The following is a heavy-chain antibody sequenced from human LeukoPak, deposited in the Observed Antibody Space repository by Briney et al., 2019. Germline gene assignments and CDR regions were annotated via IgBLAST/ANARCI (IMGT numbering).Heavy chain of an antibody. J-gene: IGHJ5*02. CDR2: VTYNGAAT. CDR1: GFTFSSYA. V-gene: IGHV3-23*01. Sequence: PGGPLRLSCAASGFTFSSYALSWVRQAPGKGLEWVSTVTYNGAATYYADSVKGRFTTSRDNSKNTFYLQMDSLRAEDTAIYYCAKKECIRPNP. CDR3: AKKECIRPNP. D-gene: IGHD3-3*01.